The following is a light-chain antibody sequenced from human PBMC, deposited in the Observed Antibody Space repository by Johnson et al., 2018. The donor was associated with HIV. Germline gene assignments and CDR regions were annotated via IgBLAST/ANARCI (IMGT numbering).Light chain of an antibody. V-gene: IGLV1-51*01. CDR1: SSNIGNNY. Sequence: QSVLTQPPSVSAAPGQKVTISCSGSSSNIGNNYVSWYQQLPRSAPKLLIYDNNKRPSGIPDRFSGSKSDTSATLGITGLQTGDEADYYCGTWDSSLSATVLGIGTKVTFL. CDR2: DNN. J-gene: IGLJ1*01. CDR3: GTWDSSLSATV.